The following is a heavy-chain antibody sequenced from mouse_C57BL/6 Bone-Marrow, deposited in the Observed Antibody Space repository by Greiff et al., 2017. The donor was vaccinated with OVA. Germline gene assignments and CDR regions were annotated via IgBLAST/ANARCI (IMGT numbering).Heavy chain of an antibody. J-gene: IGHJ4*01. CDR1: GFTFSDYY. CDR2: INYDGSST. V-gene: IGHV5-16*02. Sequence: EVKLLESEGGLVQPGSSMKLSCTASGFTFSDYYMAWVCQVPEKGLEWVANINYDGSSTYYLDSLKSRFIISRDNAKNILYLQMSSLKSEDTATYYCARRSYYAMDYWGQGTSVTVSS. CDR3: ARRSYYAMDY.